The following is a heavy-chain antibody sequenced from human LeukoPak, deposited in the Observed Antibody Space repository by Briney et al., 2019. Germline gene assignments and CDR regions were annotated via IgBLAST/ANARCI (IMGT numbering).Heavy chain of an antibody. V-gene: IGHV3-23*01. CDR2: ISGSGGST. D-gene: IGHD1-26*01. CDR1: GFTFSSYA. J-gene: IGHJ5*02. CDR3: AKAYSGSYPPYNWFDP. Sequence: GGSLRLSCAASGFTFSSYAMSWVRQAPGKGLEWVSAISGSGGSTYYADSVKGRFTISRDNSKNTLYLQMSSLRAEDTAVYYCAKAYSGSYPPYNWFDPWGQGTLVIVSS.